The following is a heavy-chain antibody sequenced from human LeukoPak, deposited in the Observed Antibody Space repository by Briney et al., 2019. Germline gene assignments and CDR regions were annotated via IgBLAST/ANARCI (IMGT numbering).Heavy chain of an antibody. D-gene: IGHD2-8*01. CDR2: FDTGFGT. CDR3: VRDLILVWTPGDDFDH. J-gene: IGHJ4*02. Sequence: GGSLRLSCAASGFTFSTASLHWVRQAPGRGLEWVSAFDTGFGTYYPDSLKGRFTISRDNAKNTVSLQMSSLRAEDTAVYYCVRDLILVWTPGDDFDHWGQGTLVTVSS. V-gene: IGHV3-23*01. CDR1: GFTFSTAS.